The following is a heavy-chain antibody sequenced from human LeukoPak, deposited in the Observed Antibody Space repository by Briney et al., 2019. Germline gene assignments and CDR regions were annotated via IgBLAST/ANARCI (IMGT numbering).Heavy chain of an antibody. Sequence: TLSLTCTVSGGSISSYYWSWIRQPPGKALEWLARIDWDDDKYYSTSLKTRLTVSKDTSKNQVVLTMTNMDPVDTATYYCATAAGKGGKSYYFDYWGQGTLVTVSS. CDR3: ATAAGKGGKSYYFDY. D-gene: IGHD6-13*01. CDR2: IDWDDDK. J-gene: IGHJ4*02. V-gene: IGHV2-70*11. CDR1: GGSISSYY.